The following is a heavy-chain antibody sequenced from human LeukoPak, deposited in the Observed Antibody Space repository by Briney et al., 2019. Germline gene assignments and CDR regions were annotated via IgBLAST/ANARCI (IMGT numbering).Heavy chain of an antibody. CDR1: GFTFSDYY. Sequence: GGSLRLSCAASGFTFSDYYMSWIRQAPGKGLEWVSYISSSGSTIYYADSVKGRFTISRDNAKNSLYLQMNSLRAEDTAVYYCARETVVVVAASVSAAMDVWGQGTMVTVSS. V-gene: IGHV3-11*01. J-gene: IGHJ6*02. D-gene: IGHD2-15*01. CDR2: ISSSGSTI. CDR3: ARETVVVVAASVSAAMDV.